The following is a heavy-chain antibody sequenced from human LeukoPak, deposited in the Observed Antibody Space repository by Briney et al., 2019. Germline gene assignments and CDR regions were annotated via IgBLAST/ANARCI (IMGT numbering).Heavy chain of an antibody. J-gene: IGHJ4*02. CDR2: NSGCGAGT. V-gene: IGHV3-23*01. CDR3: AKHHRMAARLVYFDY. Sequence: PGESLLLSCAAYGFTFSSYAIRWVRRAPGRGVGLVSPNSGCGAGTYYADSVKGRFTISRDNSKNTLYLQTNSLRVEDTAVDYCAKHHRMAARLVYFDYWGQGTLVTVSS. D-gene: IGHD6-6*01. CDR1: GFTFSSYA.